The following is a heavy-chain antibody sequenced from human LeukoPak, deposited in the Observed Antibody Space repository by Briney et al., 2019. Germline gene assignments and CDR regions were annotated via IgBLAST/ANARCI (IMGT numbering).Heavy chain of an antibody. CDR2: IKSKTDGGTT. CDR3: TTGYYDSSGYYFWDDY. D-gene: IGHD3-22*01. J-gene: IGHJ4*02. V-gene: IGHV3-15*01. CDR1: GFTFSNAW. Sequence: PGGSLRLSCAASGFTFSNAWMSWVRQAPGKGLEWLGRIKSKTDGGTTDYAAPVKGRFTISRDDSKNTLYLQMNSLKTEDTAVYYCTTGYYDSSGYYFWDDYWGQGTLVTVSS.